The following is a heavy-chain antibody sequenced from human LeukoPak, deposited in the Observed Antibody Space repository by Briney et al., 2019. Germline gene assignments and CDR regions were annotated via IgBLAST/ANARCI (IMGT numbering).Heavy chain of an antibody. V-gene: IGHV3-21*01. D-gene: IGHD5-12*01. CDR2: ISSSSSYI. CDR1: GFTFRTYS. Sequence: KPGGSLRLSCAASGFTFRTYSMNWVRQAPGKGLEWVSSISSSSSYIYYADSVKGRFTISRDNAKNSLYLQMNSLRAEDTAVYYCARHSGRIVSDAFDIWGQGTMVTVSS. J-gene: IGHJ3*02. CDR3: ARHSGRIVSDAFDI.